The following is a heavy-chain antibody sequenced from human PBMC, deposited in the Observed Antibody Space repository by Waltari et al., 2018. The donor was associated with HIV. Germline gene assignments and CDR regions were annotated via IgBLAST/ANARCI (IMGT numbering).Heavy chain of an antibody. CDR1: GGSVSSGDYY. CDR2: IYYRGST. V-gene: IGHV4-61*08. D-gene: IGHD2-2*01. CDR3: ATVLFNQRYWGTNSCYDY. Sequence: QVQLQESGPGLVKPSETLSLTCTVSGGSVSSGDYYWSWIRQPPGKGLQWIGHIYYRGSTNNRWGPKCNPSLKSRVTIAIDTSKSQFALKLTSVTAADTAVYYCATVLFNQRYWGTNSCYDYWGQGTLVTVSS. J-gene: IGHJ4*02.